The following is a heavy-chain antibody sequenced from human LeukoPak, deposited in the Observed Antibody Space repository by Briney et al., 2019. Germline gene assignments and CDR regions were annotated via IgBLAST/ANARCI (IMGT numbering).Heavy chain of an antibody. D-gene: IGHD2-2*01. CDR3: ARDRRYCSSTSCYHFDY. J-gene: IGHJ4*02. CDR2: ISYDGSNK. CDR1: GFIFSNYW. V-gene: IGHV3-30*03. Sequence: GGSLRLSCATSGFIFSNYWMTWVRQAPGKGLEWVAVISYDGSNKYYADSVKGRFTISRDNSKNTLYLQMNSLRAEDTAVYYCARDRRYCSSTSCYHFDYWGQGTLVTVSS.